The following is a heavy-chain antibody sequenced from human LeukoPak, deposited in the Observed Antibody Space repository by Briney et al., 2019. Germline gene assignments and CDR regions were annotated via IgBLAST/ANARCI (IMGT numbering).Heavy chain of an antibody. CDR1: GFTFSSYG. Sequence: GGSLRLSCAASGFTFSSYGVHWVRQAPGKGLEWVAFIRSDGTNKYYADSVKGRFTISRDNSKNTLYLQMNSLRAEDTAVYYCAKDYSKTGYYGSGTYYRPNWFDPWGQGTLVTVSS. J-gene: IGHJ5*02. D-gene: IGHD3-10*01. V-gene: IGHV3-30*02. CDR3: AKDYSKTGYYGSGTYYRPNWFDP. CDR2: IRSDGTNK.